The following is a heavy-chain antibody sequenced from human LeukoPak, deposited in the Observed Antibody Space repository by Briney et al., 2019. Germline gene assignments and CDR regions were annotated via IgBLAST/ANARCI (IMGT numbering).Heavy chain of an antibody. Sequence: GSSVTVSCKASGGTFSSYAISWVRQAPGQGLEWMGGIIPIFGTANYAQKFQGRVTITADKSTSTAYMELGSLRSEDTAVYYCASVGRGTAGLGMDVWGKGTTVTVSS. CDR3: ASVGRGTAGLGMDV. CDR2: IIPIFGTA. D-gene: IGHD1-1*01. CDR1: GGTFSSYA. V-gene: IGHV1-69*06. J-gene: IGHJ6*04.